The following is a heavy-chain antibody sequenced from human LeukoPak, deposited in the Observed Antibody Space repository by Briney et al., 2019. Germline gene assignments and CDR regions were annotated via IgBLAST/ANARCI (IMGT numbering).Heavy chain of an antibody. CDR3: AGRVAQCEFWCSRGQHAFDT. J-gene: IGHJ3*02. V-gene: IGHV1-69*05. D-gene: IGHD3-3*01. CDR1: GGTFSSYD. Sequence: ASVKVSCKASGGTFSSYDMSWVRQAPGQGLEWLGGIIPNCGTTNYAQKLQGRVTITRDDSTSTAYMELSSLRSDDTAVYFCAGRVAQCEFWCSRGQHAFDTWGQETMVTVSS. CDR2: IIPNCGTT.